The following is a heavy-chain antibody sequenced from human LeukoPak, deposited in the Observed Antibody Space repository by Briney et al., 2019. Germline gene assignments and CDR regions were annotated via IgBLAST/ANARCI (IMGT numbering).Heavy chain of an antibody. J-gene: IGHJ4*02. Sequence: SETLSLTCTVSGGSISSGGYYWSWIRQHPGKGLEWIGYIYYSGSTYYNPSLKSRVTISVDTSKNQFSLKLSSVTAADTAVYYCARGYYDFWSGPPQPYYFDYWGQGTLVTVSS. CDR2: IYYSGST. CDR3: ARGYYDFWSGPPQPYYFDY. D-gene: IGHD3-3*01. CDR1: GGSISSGGYY. V-gene: IGHV4-31*03.